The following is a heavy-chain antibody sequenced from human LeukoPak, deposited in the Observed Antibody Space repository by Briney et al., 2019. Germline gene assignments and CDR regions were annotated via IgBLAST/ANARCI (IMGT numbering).Heavy chain of an antibody. Sequence: GGSLRLSCAASGFTFSSYAMHWVRQAPGKGLEWVAVISYDGSNKYYADSVKGRFSISRDNSKNTLYLQMNSLRAEDTAVYYCARGDVVVPAALSTGGFDYWGQGTLVTVSS. V-gene: IGHV3-30-3*01. J-gene: IGHJ4*02. D-gene: IGHD2-2*01. CDR3: ARGDVVVPAALSTGGFDY. CDR1: GFTFSSYA. CDR2: ISYDGSNK.